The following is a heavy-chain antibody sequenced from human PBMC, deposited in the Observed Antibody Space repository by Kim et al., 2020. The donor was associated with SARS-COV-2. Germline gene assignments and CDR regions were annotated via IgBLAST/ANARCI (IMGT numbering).Heavy chain of an antibody. V-gene: IGHV4-34*01. Sequence: SETLSLTCAVYGGSFSGYYWSWIRQPPGKGLEWIGEINHSGSTNYNPSLKSRVTISVDTSKNQFSLKLSSVTAADTAVYYCARRLIQYSSSWYANWFDP. J-gene: IGHJ5*02. CDR3: ARRLIQYSSSWYANWFDP. CDR2: INHSGST. D-gene: IGHD6-13*01. CDR1: GGSFSGYY.